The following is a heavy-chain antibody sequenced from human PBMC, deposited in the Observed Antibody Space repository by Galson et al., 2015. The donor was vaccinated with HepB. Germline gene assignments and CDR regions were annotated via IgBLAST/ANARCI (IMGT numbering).Heavy chain of an antibody. Sequence: SVKVSCKASGGTFSSYTISWVRQAPGQGLEWMGRIIPIFGTANYAQKFQGRVTITADESTSTAYMELSSLRSEDTAVYYCAREDTGIAALGAYYYYMDVWGKGTTVTVSS. D-gene: IGHD6-6*01. J-gene: IGHJ6*03. CDR2: IIPIFGTA. V-gene: IGHV1-69*13. CDR1: GGTFSSYT. CDR3: AREDTGIAALGAYYYYMDV.